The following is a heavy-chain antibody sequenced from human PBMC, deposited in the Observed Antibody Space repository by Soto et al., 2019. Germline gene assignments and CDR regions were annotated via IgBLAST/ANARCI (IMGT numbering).Heavy chain of an antibody. V-gene: IGHV1-18*04. J-gene: IGHJ6*02. CDR1: GYTFTSYG. D-gene: IGHD3-10*01. CDR3: ARAGKYYSGSGSPYYSAMDV. CDR2: ISGYNGNA. Sequence: QVQLVQSGAEVKKPGASVKVSCKASGYTFTSYGVSWVRQAPGQGLEWMGWISGYNGNAIYAQKLQGRVTMTTNADTSTAYMELRGLISDATAVYYFARAGKYYSGSGSPYYSAMDVWGQGITVTVSS.